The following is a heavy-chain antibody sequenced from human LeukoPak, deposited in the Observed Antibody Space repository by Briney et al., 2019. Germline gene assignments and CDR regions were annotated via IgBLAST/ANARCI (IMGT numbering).Heavy chain of an antibody. J-gene: IGHJ5*02. D-gene: IGHD3-10*01. CDR2: ISGSGGST. V-gene: IGHV3-23*01. Sequence: GGSLRLSCAASGFTVSSNYMSWVRQAPGKWLEWVSAISGSGGSTYYADSVKGRFTISRDNSKNTLYLQMNSLRAEDTAVYYCAKGTGSILWFGELLSWFDPWGQGTLVTVSS. CDR3: AKGTGSILWFGELLSWFDP. CDR1: GFTVSSNY.